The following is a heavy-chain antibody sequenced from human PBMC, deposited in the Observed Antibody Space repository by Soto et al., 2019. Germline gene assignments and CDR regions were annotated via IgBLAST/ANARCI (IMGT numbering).Heavy chain of an antibody. CDR3: PRDDYITRNSYGSGLDV. CDR2: IHYSGST. CDR1: GGSISSGGYY. V-gene: IGHV4-31*03. J-gene: IGHJ6*02. Sequence: QVQLQESGPGLVKPSQTLSLTCTVSGGSISSGGYYWSWVRQHPGKGLEWIGYIHYSGSTYYNPSLKSRVTISLDTSKNHFSLRLRSGTAADTAVYYCPRDDYITRNSYGSGLDVWGQGTTVPVSS. D-gene: IGHD4-4*01.